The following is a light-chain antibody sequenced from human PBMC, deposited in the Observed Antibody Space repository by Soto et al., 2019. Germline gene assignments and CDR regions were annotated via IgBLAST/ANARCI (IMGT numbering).Light chain of an antibody. CDR2: YND. CDR1: NSNIGSNA. J-gene: IGLJ3*02. V-gene: IGLV1-36*01. CDR3: ATWDDRLTAWV. Sequence: QAVVTQSPSVSGAPRQSVNISCSGNNSNIGSNAVHWYQQLPGKAPKLLMYYNDMLPSGVSDRFSGSKSGTSASLAISGLQSEDEGEYYCATWDDRLTAWVFGGGTKLTVL.